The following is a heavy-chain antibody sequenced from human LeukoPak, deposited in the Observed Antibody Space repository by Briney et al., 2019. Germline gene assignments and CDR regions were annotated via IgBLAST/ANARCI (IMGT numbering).Heavy chain of an antibody. J-gene: IGHJ4*02. D-gene: IGHD5-18*01. Sequence: GGSLRLSCAASGFTFSSYWMSWVRQAPGKGLDWVANVKQDGSEKYYVDSVKGRFTISRDNAKNSLYLQMNSLRAEDTAVYYCARDAGGYGFYGDYWGQGTLVTISS. V-gene: IGHV3-7*01. CDR2: VKQDGSEK. CDR1: GFTFSSYW. CDR3: ARDAGGYGFYGDY.